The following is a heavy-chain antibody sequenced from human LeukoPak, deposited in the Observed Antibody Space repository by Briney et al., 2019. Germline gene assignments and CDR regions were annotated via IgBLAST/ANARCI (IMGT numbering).Heavy chain of an antibody. CDR3: ARITIFGVVQPHYYYYYMDV. J-gene: IGHJ6*03. Sequence: GASVKVSCKASGYTFTGYYMHWVRQAPGQGLEWMGWINPNSGGTNYAQKFQGRVTMTRDTSISTAYMELRSLRSDDTAVYYCARITIFGVVQPHYYYYYMDVWGKGTTVTVSS. CDR1: GYTFTGYY. CDR2: INPNSGGT. V-gene: IGHV1-2*02. D-gene: IGHD3-3*01.